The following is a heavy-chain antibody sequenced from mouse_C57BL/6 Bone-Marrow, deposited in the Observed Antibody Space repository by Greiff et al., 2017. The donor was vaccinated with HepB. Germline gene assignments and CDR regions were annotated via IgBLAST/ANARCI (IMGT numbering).Heavy chain of an antibody. Sequence: VKLMESGPGLVAPSQRLSITCTVSGFSLTSYGVSWVRQPPGKGLEWLGVIWGDGSTNYHSALISRLSISKDNSTSQVFLQLNSLQTDDTATYYCAAHLLHYAMDYWGQGPSVTVAS. CDR3: AAHLLHYAMDY. J-gene: IGHJ4*01. V-gene: IGHV2-3*01. D-gene: IGHD2-1*01. CDR1: GFSLTSYG. CDR2: IWGDGST.